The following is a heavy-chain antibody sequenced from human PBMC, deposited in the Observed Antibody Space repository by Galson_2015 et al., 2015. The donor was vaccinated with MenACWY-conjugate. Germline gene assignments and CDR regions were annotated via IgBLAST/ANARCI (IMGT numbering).Heavy chain of an antibody. V-gene: IGHV3-7*01. Sequence: SLRLSCAASGFIFNNYWMSWVRQVPGKGPKWVANIKQDGSEKYYVVSVRGRFTISRDNAKNSLYLQMNSLRAEDTAVYYCARLAVPGLNWGQGTLVTVSS. D-gene: IGHD6-19*01. CDR3: ARLAVPGLN. CDR1: GFIFNNYW. J-gene: IGHJ4*02. CDR2: IKQDGSEK.